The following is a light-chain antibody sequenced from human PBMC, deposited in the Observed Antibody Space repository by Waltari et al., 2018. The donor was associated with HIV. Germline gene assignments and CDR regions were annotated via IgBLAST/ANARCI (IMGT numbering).Light chain of an antibody. CDR3: QQYYSTTTWT. V-gene: IGKV1-NL1*01. CDR2: AAS. J-gene: IGKJ1*01. CDR1: QAISNS. Sequence: DIQLTQSPASLSASVGDRVTITCRASQAISNSIAWYQQRPGKAPRLLLFAASRLETGVTSRFIGSGSGTFFTLTITSLQPGDFATYYCQQYYSTTTWTFGQGTKVEIK.